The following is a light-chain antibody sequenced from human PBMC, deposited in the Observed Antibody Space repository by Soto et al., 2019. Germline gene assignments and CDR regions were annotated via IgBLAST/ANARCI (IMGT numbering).Light chain of an antibody. J-gene: IGKJ1*01. CDR3: QQYGSSRT. CDR1: QSVSSSY. V-gene: IGKV3-20*01. Sequence: EIVLTQSPGTLSLSPGERATLSCRASQSVSSSYLAWYQQKPGQAPRLLIYGASSRATDIPDRFSGSGSGTDFTLTISRLEPEDFAVHYCQQYGSSRTFGQGTKVEIK. CDR2: GAS.